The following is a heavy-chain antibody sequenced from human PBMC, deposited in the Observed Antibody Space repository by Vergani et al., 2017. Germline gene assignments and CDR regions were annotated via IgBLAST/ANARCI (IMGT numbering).Heavy chain of an antibody. Sequence: EVQLVQSGAEVKKPGESLRISCKGSGFSFTSYWISWVRQMPGKGLEWMGRIDPSDSYTNYSPSFQGHVTISADKSISTAYLQWSSLKASDTAMYYCASLSQNTMVRGVIEWFGDYWGQGTLVTVSS. CDR1: GFSFTSYW. V-gene: IGHV5-10-1*03. D-gene: IGHD3-10*01. CDR3: ASLSQNTMVRGVIEWFGDY. CDR2: IDPSDSYT. J-gene: IGHJ4*02.